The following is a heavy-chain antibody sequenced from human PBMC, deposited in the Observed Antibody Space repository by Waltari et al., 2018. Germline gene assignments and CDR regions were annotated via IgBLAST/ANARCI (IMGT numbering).Heavy chain of an antibody. CDR3: AKDGYCTNGVCYGAPYYFDY. CDR1: GFTFSSYA. Sequence: EVQLLESGGGLVQPGGSLRLSCAASGFTFSSYAMSWVRQAPGKGLEWVSAISGSGGSTYYADSVKCRFTISRDNSKNTLYLQMNSLRAEDTAVYYCAKDGYCTNGVCYGAPYYFDYWGQGTLVTVSS. D-gene: IGHD2-8*01. CDR2: ISGSGGST. V-gene: IGHV3-23*01. J-gene: IGHJ4*02.